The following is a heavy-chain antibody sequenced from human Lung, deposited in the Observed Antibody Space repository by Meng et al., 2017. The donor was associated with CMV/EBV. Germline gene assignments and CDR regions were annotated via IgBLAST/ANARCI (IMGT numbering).Heavy chain of an antibody. CDR2: VDADGSST. CDR3: GRVAEYCYPISCPTAYSCSRGLDY. J-gene: IGHJ4*02. Sequence: GEXXKISCAASGFTFSNYWRHWVRQAPGKRLVWGSRVDADGSSTSYADFLKGRLTVTRDNAQNTLYLHMTSLRVEDAAVYYCGRVAEYCYPISCPTAYSCSRGLDYWGQGXLVTVSS. V-gene: IGHV3-74*01. D-gene: IGHD2/OR15-2a*01. CDR1: GFTFSNYW.